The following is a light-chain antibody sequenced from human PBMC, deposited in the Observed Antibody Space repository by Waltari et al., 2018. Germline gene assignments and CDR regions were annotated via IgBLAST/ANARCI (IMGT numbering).Light chain of an antibody. V-gene: IGKV1-12*01. CDR1: QDIASW. CDR3: QQSYVTPRT. CDR2: AAS. J-gene: IGKJ2*01. Sequence: QMTQSPLSVSASIGDRVAISCRASQDIASWLAWYQQHPGKAPRLLVYAASNLQSGVPSRFSGSGSGTDFTLTISSLQPEDFATYYCQQSYVTPRTFGQGTKLDIK.